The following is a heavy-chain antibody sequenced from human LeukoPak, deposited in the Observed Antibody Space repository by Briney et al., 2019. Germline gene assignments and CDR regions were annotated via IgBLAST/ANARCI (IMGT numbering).Heavy chain of an antibody. CDR1: GFTFSNAW. Sequence: GGSLRLSCAASGFTFSNAWMSWVRQAQGKGLEWVGRIKSKTDGGTTDYAAPVKGRFTISRADSKNTLYLQMNSLKTEDTAVYYCTTPAQYSSSWYVDYWGQGTLVTVSS. J-gene: IGHJ4*02. D-gene: IGHD6-13*01. CDR2: IKSKTDGGTT. CDR3: TTPAQYSSSWYVDY. V-gene: IGHV3-15*01.